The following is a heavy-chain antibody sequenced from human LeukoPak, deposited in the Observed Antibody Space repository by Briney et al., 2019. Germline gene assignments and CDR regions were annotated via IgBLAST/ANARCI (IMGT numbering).Heavy chain of an antibody. CDR3: ARCLNGYSSENDY. Sequence: ASVKVSCTASGGTFSSYAISWVRQAPGQGLEWMGWISAYNGNTNYAQKLQGRVTMTTDTSTSTAYMELRSLRSDDTAVYYCARCLNGYSSENDYWGQGTLVTVSS. CDR1: GGTFSSYA. J-gene: IGHJ4*02. V-gene: IGHV1-18*01. D-gene: IGHD6-19*01. CDR2: ISAYNGNT.